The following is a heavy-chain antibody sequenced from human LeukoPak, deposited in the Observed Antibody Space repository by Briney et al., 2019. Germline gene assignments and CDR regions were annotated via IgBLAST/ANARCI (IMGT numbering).Heavy chain of an antibody. V-gene: IGHV3-7*01. Sequence: GGSLRLSCAASGFTFSSYWMSWGRQAPGKGRGGVANIKQDGSEKYYVDSVKGRFTISRDNAKNSLYLQMNSLRAEDTAVYYCARARDSYDFWSGYLYYFDYWGQGTLVTVSS. CDR3: ARARDSYDFWSGYLYYFDY. CDR1: GFTFSSYW. D-gene: IGHD3-3*01. CDR2: IKQDGSEK. J-gene: IGHJ4*02.